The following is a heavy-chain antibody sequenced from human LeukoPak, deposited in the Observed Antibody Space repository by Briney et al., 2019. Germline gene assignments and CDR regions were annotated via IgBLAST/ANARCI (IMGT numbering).Heavy chain of an antibody. J-gene: IGHJ4*02. V-gene: IGHV5-51*01. D-gene: IGHD5-24*01. CDR2: IYPGDSDT. CDR1: EYIFSNYW. Sequence: GESLKISRKGSEYIFSNYWIGWVRQMPGKGLECMGIIYPGDSDTKYSPSFQGQVTISADKSISTAYLQWSSLKASDTAIYYCATLDRRDDYSAFDSWGQGTLVTVSS. CDR3: ATLDRRDDYSAFDS.